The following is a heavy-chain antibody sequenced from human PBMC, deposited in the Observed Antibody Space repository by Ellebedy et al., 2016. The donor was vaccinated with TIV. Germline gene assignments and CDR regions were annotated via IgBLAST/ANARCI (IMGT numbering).Heavy chain of an antibody. Sequence: SGPTLVKPTQTLTLTCTFSGFSLTATPTNVGWVRQPPGKALEWLALIYWDDDKRYRPSVKRRLTVTKDTSKNQVVLTLTNVDPVDTATYYCVHKSYSLSVAGQMGTFDYWGQGILVTVSS. CDR2: IYWDDDK. D-gene: IGHD6-19*01. CDR1: GFSLTATPTN. J-gene: IGHJ4*02. CDR3: VHKSYSLSVAGQMGTFDY. V-gene: IGHV2-5*02.